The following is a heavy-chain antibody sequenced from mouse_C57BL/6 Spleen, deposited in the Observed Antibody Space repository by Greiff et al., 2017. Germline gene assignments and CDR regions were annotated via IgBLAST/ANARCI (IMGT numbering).Heavy chain of an antibody. CDR1: GFTFSSYA. CDR2: ISDGGSYT. V-gene: IGHV5-4*03. Sequence: EVKVEESGGGLVKPGGSLKLSCAASGFTFSSYAMSWVRQTPEKRLEWVATISDGGSYTYYPDNVKGRFTISRDNAKNNLYLQMSHLKSEDTAMYYCARGAYDGYFFDYWGQGTTRTVSS. CDR3: ARGAYDGYFFDY. J-gene: IGHJ2*01. D-gene: IGHD2-3*01.